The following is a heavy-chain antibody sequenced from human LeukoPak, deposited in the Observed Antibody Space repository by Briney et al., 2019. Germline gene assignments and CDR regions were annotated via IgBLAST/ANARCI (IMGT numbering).Heavy chain of an antibody. CDR2: INPSGGST. J-gene: IGHJ5*02. D-gene: IGHD2-2*01. V-gene: IGHV1-46*01. Sequence: ASVKVSCKASGYTFTGYHMHWVRQAPGQGLEWMGIINPSGGSTSYAQKFQGRVTMTRDTSTSAVYMELSSLRSEDTAVYYCARDSAASHNWFDPWGQGTLVTVSS. CDR1: GYTFTGYH. CDR3: ARDSAASHNWFDP.